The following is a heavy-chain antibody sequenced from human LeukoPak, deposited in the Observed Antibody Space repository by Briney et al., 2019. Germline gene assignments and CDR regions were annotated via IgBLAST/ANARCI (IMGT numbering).Heavy chain of an antibody. CDR3: ARMHAGVFYYYYYYMDV. V-gene: IGHV4-39*07. D-gene: IGHD3-10*01. CDR2: INHSGST. Sequence: SETLSLTCTVSGGSISSGTYYWSWIRQPPGKGLEWIGEINHSGSTNYNPSLKSRVTISVDTSKNQFSLKLSSVTAADTAVYYCARMHAGVFYYYYYYMDVWGKGTTVTVSS. J-gene: IGHJ6*03. CDR1: GGSISSGTYY.